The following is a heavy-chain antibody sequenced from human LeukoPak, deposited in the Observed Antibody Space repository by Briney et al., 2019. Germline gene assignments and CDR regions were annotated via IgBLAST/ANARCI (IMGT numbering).Heavy chain of an antibody. CDR1: GFTFSSYA. Sequence: GGSLRLSCAASGFTFSSYAMSWVRQAPGKGLEWVSAISGSGGSTYYADSVKGRFTISRDNSKNTLYLQMNSLRTEDTAVYYCAKGSSSYGHPISPLVDYWGQGALVTVSS. CDR3: AKGSSSYGHPISPLVDY. D-gene: IGHD3-10*01. CDR2: ISGSGGST. J-gene: IGHJ4*02. V-gene: IGHV3-23*01.